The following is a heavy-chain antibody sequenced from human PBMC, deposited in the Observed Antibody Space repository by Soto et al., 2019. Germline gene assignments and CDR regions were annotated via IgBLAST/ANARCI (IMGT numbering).Heavy chain of an antibody. CDR1: GYTFTSYG. V-gene: IGHV1-18*04. CDR3: ARDQTYSSGWYFDY. J-gene: IGHJ4*02. CDR2: ISVHNGNR. D-gene: IGHD6-19*01. Sequence: ASVKVYCKASGYTFTSYGISWVRQAPGQGLEWMGWISVHNGNRNYGQNFQGRVTMTTDTSTSTSYMELRSLRSDDTAVYYCARDQTYSSGWYFDYWGQGTLVTVSS.